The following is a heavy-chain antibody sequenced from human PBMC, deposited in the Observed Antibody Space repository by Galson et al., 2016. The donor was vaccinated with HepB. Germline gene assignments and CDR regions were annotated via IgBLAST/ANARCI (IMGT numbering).Heavy chain of an antibody. CDR2: ISTNGGAI. D-gene: IGHD3-10*01. CDR3: ARVLFGSGSYWCLDV. V-gene: IGHV3-48*02. J-gene: IGHJ6*02. Sequence: SLRLSCAASGFAFNSYTMNWVRQAPGKGLEWLSYISTNGGAIYYADSVKGRFTISRDNAQNLLFLQMNSLRDEDTAVYYCARVLFGSGSYWCLDVRGQGTTVTVSS. CDR1: GFAFNSYT.